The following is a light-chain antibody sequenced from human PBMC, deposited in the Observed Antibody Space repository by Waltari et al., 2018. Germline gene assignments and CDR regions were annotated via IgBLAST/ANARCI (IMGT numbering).Light chain of an antibody. CDR2: AAF. CDR1: QGISSY. Sequence: IQLTQSPSHLSASVGDRVTITCRASQGISSYLAWSHQKPGKAPSLLIYAAFTLQSGVPSRFSGSGSGTDFTLTISSLQPEDFATYYCQQFNTYPLTFGQGTRLEIK. CDR3: QQFNTYPLT. V-gene: IGKV1-9*01. J-gene: IGKJ5*01.